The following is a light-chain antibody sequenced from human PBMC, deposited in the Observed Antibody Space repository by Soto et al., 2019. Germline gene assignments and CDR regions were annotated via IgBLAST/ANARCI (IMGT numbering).Light chain of an antibody. CDR1: QSVGSN. J-gene: IGKJ1*01. Sequence: EIVMTQSPATLSVSPGERATLSCRASQSVGSNLAWYQLKPGQAPRLLIYGASTRATGIPARFSGSGSGTDFTHTISSLQSEDFAIYFCQQYNNWPPDRTFGQGTKVEIK. CDR3: QQYNNWPPDRT. V-gene: IGKV3-15*01. CDR2: GAS.